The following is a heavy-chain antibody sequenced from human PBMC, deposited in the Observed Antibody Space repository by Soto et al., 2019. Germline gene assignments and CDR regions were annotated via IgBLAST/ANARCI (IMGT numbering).Heavy chain of an antibody. J-gene: IGHJ4*02. CDR3: AKARVRIVGANSFDY. CDR2: ISDDGDKR. V-gene: IGHV3-30*04. D-gene: IGHD1-26*01. Sequence: GGSLGLSCAASGFTCSSYAMHWVRQAPGKGLEWVALISDDGDKRYYADSVRGRLIISRDNSKDTLYLQMNSLGPDDTAVYFCAKARVRIVGANSFDYWGQGTPVTVSS. CDR1: GFTCSSYA.